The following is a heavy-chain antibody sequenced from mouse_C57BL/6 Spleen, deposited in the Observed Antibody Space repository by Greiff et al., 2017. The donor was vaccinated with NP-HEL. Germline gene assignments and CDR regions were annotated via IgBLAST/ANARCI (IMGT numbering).Heavy chain of an antibody. CDR3: ASGYDYDGAWFAY. D-gene: IGHD2-4*01. CDR2: ISYSGST. Sequence: ESGPGMVKPSQSLSLTCTVTGYSITSGYDWHWIRHFPGNKLEWMGYISYSGSTNYNPSLKSRISITHDTSKNHFFLKLNSVTTEDTATYYCASGYDYDGAWFAYWGQGTLVTVSA. J-gene: IGHJ3*01. V-gene: IGHV3-1*01. CDR1: GYSITSGYD.